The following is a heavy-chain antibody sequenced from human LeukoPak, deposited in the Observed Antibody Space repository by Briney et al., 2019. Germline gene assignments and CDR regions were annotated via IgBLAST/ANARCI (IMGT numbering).Heavy chain of an antibody. CDR1: GGSISSSSYY. V-gene: IGHV4-39*01. D-gene: IGHD3-10*01. J-gene: IGHJ4*02. CDR2: IYYSGST. Sequence: SETLSLTCTVPGGSISSSSYYWGWIRQPPGKGLEWIGSIYYSGSTYYNPSLKSRVTISVDTSKNQFSLKLSSVTAADTAVYYCARLYYGSGSYYPLNFDFWGQGTLVTVSS. CDR3: ARLYYGSGSYYPLNFDF.